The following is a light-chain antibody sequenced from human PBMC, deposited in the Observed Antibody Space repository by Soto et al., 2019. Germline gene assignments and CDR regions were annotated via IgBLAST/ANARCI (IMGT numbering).Light chain of an antibody. CDR3: GTWDSSLSAGV. J-gene: IGLJ3*02. V-gene: IGLV1-51*02. CDR2: ENN. Sequence: QAVVTQPPSISAAPGQKVTISCSGSTSNIGNSYVSWYQQLPGTAPKLLIYENNKRPSGIPDRFSGSKPGTSATLGITGLQTGDEADYYCGTWDSSLSAGVFGGGTKLTVL. CDR1: TSNIGNSY.